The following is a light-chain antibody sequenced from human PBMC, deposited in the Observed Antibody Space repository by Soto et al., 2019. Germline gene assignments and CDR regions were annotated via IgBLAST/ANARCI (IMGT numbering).Light chain of an antibody. J-gene: IGLJ1*01. V-gene: IGLV2-14*01. CDR2: EVN. Sequence: QSALTQPASVSGSPGQSITISCTGTSSDVGAYNFVSWYQQYPGKAPKVMIYEVNKRPSGVSNRFSGSKSGNTASLTISGLQAEDEADHYCSSFTRSSTYVFGSGTKLTVL. CDR3: SSFTRSSTYV. CDR1: SSDVGAYNF.